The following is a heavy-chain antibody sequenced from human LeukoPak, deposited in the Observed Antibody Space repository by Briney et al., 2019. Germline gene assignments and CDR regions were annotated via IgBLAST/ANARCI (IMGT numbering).Heavy chain of an antibody. V-gene: IGHV4-34*01. D-gene: IGHD2-21*01. CDR3: ARGPIVAAVGETSYFYHLDV. J-gene: IGHJ6*03. CDR1: GGSFSGYY. Sequence: SETLSLTCAVYGGSFSGYYWSWIRQPPGKGLEWIGEINHSGSTNYNPSLKSRVTISVDTSKNQFSLKLSSVTAADTAVYYCARGPIVAAVGETSYFYHLDVWGKGTTVTVSS. CDR2: INHSGST.